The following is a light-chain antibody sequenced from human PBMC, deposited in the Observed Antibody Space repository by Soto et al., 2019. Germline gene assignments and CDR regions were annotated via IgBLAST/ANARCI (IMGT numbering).Light chain of an antibody. V-gene: IGKV3-20*01. J-gene: IGKJ2*01. CDR1: QSISGSY. CDR2: GAT. Sequence: ESVLTQSPGTLSLSPGERATLSCWASQSISGSYFAWYQQKPGQTPRLLIYGATSRATGIPDRFSGSGSGSDYTLTIKRLAREDSAVYYCQPGYTFGQGTKLEIK. CDR3: QPGYT.